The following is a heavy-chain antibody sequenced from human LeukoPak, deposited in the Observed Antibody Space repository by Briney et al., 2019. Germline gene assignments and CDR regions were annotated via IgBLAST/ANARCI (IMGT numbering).Heavy chain of an antibody. CDR1: GFTFSSHA. CDR3: ARDGADCSSTSCPRGGMDV. D-gene: IGHD2-2*01. V-gene: IGHV3-66*01. CDR2: IYSGGST. J-gene: IGHJ6*02. Sequence: GGSLRLSCAASGFTFSSHAMSWVRQAPGKGLEWVSVIYSGGSTYYADSVKGRFTISRDNSKNTLYLQMNSLRAEDTAVYYCARDGADCSSTSCPRGGMDVWGQGTTVTVSS.